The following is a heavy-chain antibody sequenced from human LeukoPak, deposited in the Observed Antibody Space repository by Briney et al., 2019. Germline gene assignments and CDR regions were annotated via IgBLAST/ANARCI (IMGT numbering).Heavy chain of an antibody. CDR3: ATSGWGYWFDP. J-gene: IGHJ5*02. Sequence: GGSLRLSCAASGFTFSSYEMNWVRQAPGKGLEWVSYISSSSSTIYYADSVKGRFTISRDNAKNSLYLQMNSLRAEDTAVYYCATSGWGYWFDPWGQGTLVTVSS. CDR1: GFTFSSYE. V-gene: IGHV3-48*01. D-gene: IGHD6-19*01. CDR2: ISSSSSTI.